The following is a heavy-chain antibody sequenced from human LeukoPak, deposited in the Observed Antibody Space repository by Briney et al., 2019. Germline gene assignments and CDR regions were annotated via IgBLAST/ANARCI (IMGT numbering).Heavy chain of an antibody. J-gene: IGHJ4*02. D-gene: IGHD3-10*01. CDR3: ARLVPFDY. CDR2: IYYSGST. CDR1: GGSISSSSYY. V-gene: IGHV4-39*07. Sequence: SETLSLTCTASGGSISSSSYYWGWIRQPPGKGLEWIGSIYYSGSTYYNPSLKSRVAISVDTSKNQFSLKLSSVTAADTAVYYCARLVPFDYWGQGTLVTVSS.